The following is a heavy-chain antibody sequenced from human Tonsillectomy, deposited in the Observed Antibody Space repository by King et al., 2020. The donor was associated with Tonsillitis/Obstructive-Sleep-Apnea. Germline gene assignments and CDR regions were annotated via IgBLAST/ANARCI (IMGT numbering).Heavy chain of an antibody. CDR2: ISTYNRNT. CDR3: ARGDRVAAAGPDY. D-gene: IGHD6-13*01. J-gene: IGHJ4*02. V-gene: IGHV1-18*01. CDR1: GYTFTSYG. Sequence: QLVQSGVEVKKPGASVKVSCKASGYTFTSYGICWVRQAPGQGLEWMVWISTYNRNTNYAQKFQGRVTMTTDTSTSTAYMELRSLRFDDTAVYYCARGDRVAAAGPDYWGQGTLVTVSS.